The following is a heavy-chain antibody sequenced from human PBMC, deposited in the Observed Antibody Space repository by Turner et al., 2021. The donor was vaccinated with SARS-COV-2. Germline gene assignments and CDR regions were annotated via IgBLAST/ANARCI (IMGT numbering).Heavy chain of an antibody. CDR1: GASISSYF. CDR3: ARDLGRHCTSTTCHRWEDNGMDV. V-gene: IGHV4-4*08. CDR2: IYASEDT. Sequence: QVQLQESGPGLVQSSETLSLTCPVSGASISSYFWTWIRQSPGRGLEWIGYIYASEDTDYHPSLKSRATISVDWSKNQFSLSLRSVTAADSAVYYCARDLGRHCTSTTCHRWEDNGMDVWGQGATVTVS. J-gene: IGHJ6*02. D-gene: IGHD2-8*01.